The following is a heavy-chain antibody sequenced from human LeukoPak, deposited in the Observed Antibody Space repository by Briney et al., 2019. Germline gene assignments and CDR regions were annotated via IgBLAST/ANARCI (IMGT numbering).Heavy chain of an antibody. V-gene: IGHV1-69*01. CDR2: IIPIFGTA. J-gene: IGHJ6*04. Sequence: SVKVSCKASGGTFSSYAINWVRQAPGQGLEWMGGIIPIFGTANYAQKFQGRVTITADESTSTAYMELSSLRSEDTAVYYCAREMRFGELYYYYYGMDVWGKGTTVTVSS. CDR1: GGTFSSYA. D-gene: IGHD3-10*01. CDR3: AREMRFGELYYYYYGMDV.